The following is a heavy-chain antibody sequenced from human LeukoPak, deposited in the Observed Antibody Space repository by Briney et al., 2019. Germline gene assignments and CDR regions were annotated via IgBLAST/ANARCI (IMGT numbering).Heavy chain of an antibody. D-gene: IGHD2-21*02. CDR1: GFTFSSYS. V-gene: IGHV3-48*02. CDR3: ARENIVVVTAIRDAFDI. CDR2: ISSGSSTI. J-gene: IGHJ3*02. Sequence: PGGSLRLSCAASGFTFSSYSMNWVRQAPGEGLEWVSYISSGSSTIYYADSVKGRFTISRDNAKNSLCLQMNSLRDEDTAVYCCARENIVVVTAIRDAFDIWGQGTMVTVSS.